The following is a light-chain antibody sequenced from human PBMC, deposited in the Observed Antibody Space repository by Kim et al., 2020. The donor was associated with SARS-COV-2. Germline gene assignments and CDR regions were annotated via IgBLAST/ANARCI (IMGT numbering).Light chain of an antibody. CDR1: QSVRSNY. J-gene: IGKJ5*01. V-gene: IGKV3-20*01. Sequence: EIVLTQSPGTLSLSPGERATLSCRASQSVRSNYLAWYQQKPGQAPRLFIYGASSRATGIPDRFSGSGSGTDFTLTISRLEPEDFAVYYCQHYGYAPLSITFGQGTRLDIK. CDR3: QHYGYAPLSIT. CDR2: GAS.